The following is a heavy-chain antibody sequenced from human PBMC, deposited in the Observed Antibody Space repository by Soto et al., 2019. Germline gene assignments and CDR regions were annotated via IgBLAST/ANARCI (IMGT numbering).Heavy chain of an antibody. CDR3: ARVGGYVSVGYYYLGDF. D-gene: IGHD3-22*01. Sequence: SETLSLTCTVSGGSISSYYWSWIRQPPGKGLEWIGYIYYSGSTNYNPSLKSRVTISVDTSKNQFSLKLSSVTAADTAVYYCARVGGYVSVGYYYLGDFRGQGTLGTVSS. J-gene: IGHJ4*02. V-gene: IGHV4-59*01. CDR1: GGSISSYY. CDR2: IYYSGST.